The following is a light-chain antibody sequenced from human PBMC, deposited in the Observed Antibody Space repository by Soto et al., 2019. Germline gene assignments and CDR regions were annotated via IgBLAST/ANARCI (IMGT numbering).Light chain of an antibody. CDR2: RSD. Sequence: QSVLTQPPSASGTPGQRVTTSCSGSSSNIGHNYVSWYQQVPGSTPKLLIYRSDQRPSGVPDRFSGSKSGTSASLAIGGLRSEDEADYYCASWDDSLTGFVFGTGTKVTVL. V-gene: IGLV1-47*01. CDR3: ASWDDSLTGFV. J-gene: IGLJ1*01. CDR1: SSNIGHNY.